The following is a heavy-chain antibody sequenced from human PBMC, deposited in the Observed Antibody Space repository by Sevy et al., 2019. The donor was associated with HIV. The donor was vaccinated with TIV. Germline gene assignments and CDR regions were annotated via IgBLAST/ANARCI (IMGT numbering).Heavy chain of an antibody. J-gene: IGHJ6*02. CDR2: ISGSGDSI. D-gene: IGHD4-17*01. V-gene: IGHV3-11*01. CDR1: GFTLSDYY. CDR3: ARDHEKDGDLGDYYYYAMDV. Sequence: GGSLRLSCAASGFTLSDYYMSWIRQAPGKGLQWISCISGSGDSIYYADSVKGRFTISRDNTKNSLYLQMNRLRAEDTAVYFCARDHEKDGDLGDYYYYAMDVWGQGTTVTVSS.